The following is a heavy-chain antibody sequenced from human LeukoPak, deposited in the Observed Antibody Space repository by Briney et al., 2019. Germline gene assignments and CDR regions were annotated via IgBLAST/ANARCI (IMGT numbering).Heavy chain of an antibody. CDR2: IYTSGST. V-gene: IGHV4-4*07. CDR1: GGSISSYY. CDR3: ARDMTTVTFRVFDY. D-gene: IGHD4-11*01. Sequence: SETLSLTCTVSGGSISSYYWSWIRQPAGKGLEWIGRIYTSGSTYYNPSLKSRVTISVDTSKNQFSLKLSSVTAADTAVYYCARDMTTVTFRVFDYWGQGTLVTVSS. J-gene: IGHJ4*02.